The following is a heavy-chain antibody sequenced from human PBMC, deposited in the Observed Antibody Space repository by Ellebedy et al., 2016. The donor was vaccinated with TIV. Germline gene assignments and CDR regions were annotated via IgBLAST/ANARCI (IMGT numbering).Heavy chain of an antibody. CDR1: GFTFSSYA. D-gene: IGHD5-18*01. J-gene: IGHJ4*02. CDR3: VGGSLQTAMVFLDNY. V-gene: IGHV3-30-3*01. Sequence: GESLKISXAASGFTFSSYAMHWVRQAPGKGLEWVAVISYDGSNKYYADSVKGRFTISRDNSKSTLYLQMNSLRAEDTAVYYCVGGSLQTAMVFLDNYWGQGTLVTVSS. CDR2: ISYDGSNK.